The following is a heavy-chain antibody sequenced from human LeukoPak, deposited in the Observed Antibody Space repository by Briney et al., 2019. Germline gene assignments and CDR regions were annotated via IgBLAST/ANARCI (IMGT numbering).Heavy chain of an antibody. CDR2: ISAYNGNT. V-gene: IGHV1-18*01. D-gene: IGHD2/OR15-2a*01. Sequence: ASVKVSCKASGYTFTSYGISWVRQAPGQGLEWMGWISAYNGNTNYAQKLQGRVTMTTDTSTSTAYMELRSLRSDDTAVYYCARAGSGFYGSLLQRYCYYGMDVWGQGTTVTVSS. J-gene: IGHJ6*02. CDR1: GYTFTSYG. CDR3: ARAGSGFYGSLLQRYCYYGMDV.